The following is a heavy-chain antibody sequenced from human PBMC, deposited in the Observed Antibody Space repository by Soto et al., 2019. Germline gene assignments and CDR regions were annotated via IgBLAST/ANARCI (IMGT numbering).Heavy chain of an antibody. CDR2: INPSGGST. CDR1: GYTFTSYY. J-gene: IGHJ6*02. V-gene: IGHV1-46*01. Sequence: ASVKVSCKASGYTFTSYYMHWVRQAPGQGLEWMGIINPSGGSTSYAQKFQGRVTMTRDTSTSTVYMELSSLRSEDTAVYYCARDQIVLMVCAWVLNTGFPYYYGMDVWGQGTTVTVSS. D-gene: IGHD2-8*01. CDR3: ARDQIVLMVCAWVLNTGFPYYYGMDV.